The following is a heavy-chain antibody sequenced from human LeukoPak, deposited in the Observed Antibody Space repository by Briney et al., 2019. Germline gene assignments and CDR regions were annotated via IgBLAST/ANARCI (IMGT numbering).Heavy chain of an antibody. Sequence: GGSLRLSCAASGFTVRSTYMTWVRQAPGKGLEWVSVIYSGGRTYYADSVKGRFTTSRDNSKNTLYLQRNSLRAEDTAVYYCARDSVSGGFDYWGQGTLVTVSS. CDR2: IYSGGRT. V-gene: IGHV3-53*01. CDR1: GFTVRSTY. D-gene: IGHD3-10*01. CDR3: ARDSVSGGFDY. J-gene: IGHJ4*02.